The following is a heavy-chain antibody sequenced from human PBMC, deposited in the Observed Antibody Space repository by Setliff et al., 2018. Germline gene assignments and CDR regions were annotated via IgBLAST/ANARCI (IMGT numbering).Heavy chain of an antibody. Sequence: GGSLRLSCAASGFTFSNDAMSWVRQAPAKGLEWVSIIHSGGSRTYYADSVKGRFTISRDNSKNTLYLQMNSLRHEDTAVYYCARTCSGSGCYAGLESWGQGTPVTVSS. CDR2: IHSGGSRT. CDR3: ARTCSGSGCYAGLES. J-gene: IGHJ4*02. CDR1: GFTFSNDA. D-gene: IGHD2-15*01. V-gene: IGHV3-23*03.